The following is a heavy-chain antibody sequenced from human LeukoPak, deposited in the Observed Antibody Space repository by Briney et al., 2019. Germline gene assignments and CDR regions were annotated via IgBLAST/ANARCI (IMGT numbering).Heavy chain of an antibody. D-gene: IGHD3-10*01. CDR1: GGSISSGDYY. CDR3: ASPPTTGRYAFDI. CDR2: IYYSGST. Sequence: PSQTLSLTCTVSGGSISSGDYYWSWIRQPPGKGLEWIGYIYYSGSTYYNPSLKRRVTISVDTSKNQFSLKLSSVTAADTAVYYCASPPTTGRYAFDIWGQGTMVTVSS. V-gene: IGHV4-30-4*01. J-gene: IGHJ3*02.